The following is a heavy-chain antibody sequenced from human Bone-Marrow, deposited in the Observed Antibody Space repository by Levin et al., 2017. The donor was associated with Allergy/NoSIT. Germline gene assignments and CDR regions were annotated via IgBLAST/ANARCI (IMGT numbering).Heavy chain of an antibody. V-gene: IGHV3-66*01. CDR2: IYSGGDT. J-gene: IGHJ4*02. CDR3: ARDGVGTAAGTP. D-gene: IGHD6-13*01. Sequence: QSGESLKISCAASGFTVSRNYMSWVRQAPGKGLEWVSLIYSGGDTQYADSVKGRFTISRDNSKNTLYLQMNSLRADDTAVYYCARDGVGTAAGTPWGQGTLVTVSS. CDR1: GFTVSRNY.